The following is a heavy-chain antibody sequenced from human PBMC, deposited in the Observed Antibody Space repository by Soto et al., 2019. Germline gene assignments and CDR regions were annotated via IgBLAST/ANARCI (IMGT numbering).Heavy chain of an antibody. CDR2: IMPIFRAP. V-gene: IGHV1-69*12. Sequence: QVQLVQSGAEVKKPGSSVKVSCKASGGAFSDYAFSWVRQAPGQGLEWLGGIMPIFRAPDYAQKFQGRVTSTADEVAGTAYMEMNSLRSEDTAVYCGASWLRGPDIGNYYYGMDVWGQGTTVTVS. CDR1: GGAFSDYA. J-gene: IGHJ6*02. CDR3: ASWLRGPDIGNYYYGMDV. D-gene: IGHD2-15*01.